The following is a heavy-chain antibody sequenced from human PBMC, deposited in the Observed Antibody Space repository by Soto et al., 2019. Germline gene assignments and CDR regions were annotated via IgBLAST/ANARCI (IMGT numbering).Heavy chain of an antibody. J-gene: IGHJ4*02. CDR2: IKSKTDGGTT. CDR3: ITDLYFWGYSVDY. CDR1: GFTFSNAW. Sequence: EVQLVESGGGLVQPGGSLRLSCAASGFTFSNAWMNWVRQAPGKGLEWVGRIKSKTDGGTTDYAAPVKGRFTISRYVSKNTLYLQMSSLKSGFTAVYYFITDLYFWGYSVDYWGQGTLVTVSS. D-gene: IGHD3-16*01. V-gene: IGHV3-15*07.